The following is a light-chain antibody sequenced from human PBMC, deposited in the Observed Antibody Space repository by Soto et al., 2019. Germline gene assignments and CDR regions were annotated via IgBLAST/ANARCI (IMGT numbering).Light chain of an antibody. V-gene: IGLV2-23*01. CDR3: CSYIAGANWV. CDR2: ECR. J-gene: IGLJ1*01. CDR1: SSDVGGYNL. Sequence: QSALTQPGSVCWSPGHSITIPCTGTSSDVGGYNLVSWYQQHPGKAPKLMIYECRKRPSGVSNRFSGSKSGNTASLTISGLQAEEEADYYCCSYIAGANWVFGSGTKVTVL.